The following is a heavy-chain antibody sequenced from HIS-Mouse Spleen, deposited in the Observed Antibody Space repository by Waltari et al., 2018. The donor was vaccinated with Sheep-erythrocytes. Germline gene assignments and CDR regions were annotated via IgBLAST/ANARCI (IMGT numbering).Heavy chain of an antibody. Sequence: QVQLVESGGGGVQPGRSLRRSCAASGFTFSSYGMHWVRQAPGKGLEWVAVISYDGSNKYYADSVKGRFTISRDNSKNTLYLQMNSLRAEDTAVYYCAKVRTVNYWYFDLWGRGTLVTVSS. CDR1: GFTFSSYG. CDR3: AKVRTVNYWYFDL. J-gene: IGHJ2*01. CDR2: ISYDGSNK. V-gene: IGHV3-30*18. D-gene: IGHD1-1*01.